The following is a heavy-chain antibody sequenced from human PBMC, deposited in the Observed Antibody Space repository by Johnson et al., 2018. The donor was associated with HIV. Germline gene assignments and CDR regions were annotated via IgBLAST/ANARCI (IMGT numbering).Heavy chain of an antibody. Sequence: VQLVESGGGVVQPGASLRLSCSASGFTFSSYGMHWVRQAPGKGLEWVSIIYSGGNTYYADSVKGRFTISRDNSKNTLYLQMNSLRAEDTALYYSAKEDGNLNAFDIWGQGTMVTVSS. CDR3: AKEDGNLNAFDI. J-gene: IGHJ3*02. CDR1: GFTFSSYG. V-gene: IGHV3-NL1*01. CDR2: IYSGGNT. D-gene: IGHD5-24*01.